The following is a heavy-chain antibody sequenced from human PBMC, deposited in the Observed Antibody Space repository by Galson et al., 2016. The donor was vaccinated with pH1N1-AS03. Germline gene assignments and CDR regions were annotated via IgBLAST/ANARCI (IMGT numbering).Heavy chain of an antibody. CDR3: ARLLGKAFPRLGRNFGMDV. D-gene: IGHD3-16*01. V-gene: IGHV4-34*01. CDR1: GGTFSGFF. CDR2: VDHSGII. Sequence: LSLTCDVLGGTFSGFFWNWVRQSSGKGLEWIGEVDHSGIITYNPSLRSRLNISLDTSSRQFSLKLTSVTAADTAVYFCARLLGKAFPRLGRNFGMDVWGPGTTVTVSS. J-gene: IGHJ6*02.